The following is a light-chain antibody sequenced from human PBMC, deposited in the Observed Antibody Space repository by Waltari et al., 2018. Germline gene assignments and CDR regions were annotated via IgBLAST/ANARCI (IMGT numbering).Light chain of an antibody. V-gene: IGKV1-5*03. Sequence: DIQMTQSPPTLSASVGNRVTITCRASQSISTWLAWYQQKPGKAPKLLIYKASTLESGVPSRFSGIGSGIEFTLTISSLQPDDFATYYCQQYNSFPYTFGQGTKLDIK. J-gene: IGKJ2*01. CDR3: QQYNSFPYT. CDR2: KAS. CDR1: QSISTW.